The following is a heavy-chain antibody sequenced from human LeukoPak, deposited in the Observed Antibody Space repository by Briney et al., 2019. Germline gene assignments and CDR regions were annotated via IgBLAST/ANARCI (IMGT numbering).Heavy chain of an antibody. CDR3: AKEERYYYDSSGYYYGY. CDR2: ISGSGGST. D-gene: IGHD3-22*01. Sequence: GGSLRLSCAASGFTFSSYAMSWVRQAPGKGLEWVSAISGSGGSTCYADSVKGRFTISRDNSKNTLYLQMNSLRAEDTAVYYCAKEERYYYDSSGYYYGYWGQGTLVTVSS. CDR1: GFTFSSYA. J-gene: IGHJ4*02. V-gene: IGHV3-23*01.